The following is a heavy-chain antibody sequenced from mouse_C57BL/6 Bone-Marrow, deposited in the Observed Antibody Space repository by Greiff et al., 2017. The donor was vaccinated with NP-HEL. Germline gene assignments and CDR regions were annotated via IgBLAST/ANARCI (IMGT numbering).Heavy chain of an antibody. CDR1: GFTFSSYA. Sequence: EVQGVESGGGLVKPGGSLKLSCAASGFTFSSYAMSWVRQTPEKRLEWVATISDGGSYTYYPDNVKGRFTISRDNAKNNLYLQMSHLKSEDTAMYYCARDNSNYSWFAYWGQGTLVTVSA. D-gene: IGHD2-5*01. V-gene: IGHV5-4*01. J-gene: IGHJ3*01. CDR2: ISDGGSYT. CDR3: ARDNSNYSWFAY.